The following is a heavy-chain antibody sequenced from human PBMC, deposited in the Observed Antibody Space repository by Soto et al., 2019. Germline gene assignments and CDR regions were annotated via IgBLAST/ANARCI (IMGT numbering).Heavy chain of an antibody. Sequence: GGSLRLSCAASGFTFSSYAMSWVRQAPGKGLEWVLAISGSGGSTYYADSVKGRFTISRDNSKNTLYLQMNSLRAEDTAVYYCAKGTVSSPSCFDYWGQGTLVTVSS. D-gene: IGHD6-6*01. CDR3: AKGTVSSPSCFDY. V-gene: IGHV3-23*01. CDR1: GFTFSSYA. J-gene: IGHJ4*02. CDR2: ISGSGGST.